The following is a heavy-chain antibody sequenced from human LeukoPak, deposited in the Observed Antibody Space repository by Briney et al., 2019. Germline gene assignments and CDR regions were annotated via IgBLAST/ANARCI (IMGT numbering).Heavy chain of an antibody. J-gene: IGHJ4*02. CDR1: GYTSTSYD. CDR2: MNPNSGNT. D-gene: IGHD6-13*01. Sequence: ASVKVSCKASGYTSTSYDINWVRQATGQGLEWMGWMNPNSGNTGYAQKFQGRVTMTRNTSISTAYMELSSLRSEDTAVYYCARGRRAAAGYGYWGQGTLVTVSS. CDR3: ARGRRAAAGYGY. V-gene: IGHV1-8*01.